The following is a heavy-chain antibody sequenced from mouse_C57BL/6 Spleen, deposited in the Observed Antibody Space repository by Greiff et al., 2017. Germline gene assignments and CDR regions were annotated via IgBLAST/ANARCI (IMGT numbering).Heavy chain of an antibody. CDR1: GFTFSDYG. J-gene: IGHJ4*01. V-gene: IGHV5-17*01. D-gene: IGHD2-2*01. Sequence: EVHLVESGGGLVKPGGSLKLSCAASGFTFSDYGMHWVRQAPEKGLAWVAYISSGSSTIYYADTVKGRFTISRDNAKNTLFLQMTSLRSEDTAMYYCARMVRSYAMDYWGQGTSVTVSS. CDR3: ARMVRSYAMDY. CDR2: ISSGSSTI.